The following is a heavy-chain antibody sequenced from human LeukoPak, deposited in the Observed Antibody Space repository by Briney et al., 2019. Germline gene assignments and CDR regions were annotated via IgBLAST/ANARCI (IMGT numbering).Heavy chain of an antibody. Sequence: SETLSLTCTVSGGSITSDIFYWNWIRQHPGKGLEWIGSIHNSRGTSYNPSLESRLIISVDTSENQFFLKMSYVTAADTAMYYCGKVGGNSNSWGQGTLVTVSS. CDR3: GKVGGNSNS. V-gene: IGHV4-31*03. CDR1: GGSITSDIFY. CDR2: IHNSRGT. D-gene: IGHD4-23*01. J-gene: IGHJ5*02.